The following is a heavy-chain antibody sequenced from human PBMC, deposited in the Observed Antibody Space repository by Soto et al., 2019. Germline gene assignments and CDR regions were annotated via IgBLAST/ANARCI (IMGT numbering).Heavy chain of an antibody. V-gene: IGHV1-18*01. D-gene: IGHD3-10*01. J-gene: IGHJ3*02. Sequence: QVQLVQSGAEVKKPGASVKVSCKASGYTFTSYGISWVRQAPGQGLECMGWIIAYNGNTNYAQKLQGRVTMTTDTSTSTAYMELRSLRSDDTAVYYCARDPRYYGSGSNALDIWGQGTMVTVSS. CDR3: ARDPRYYGSGSNALDI. CDR1: GYTFTSYG. CDR2: IIAYNGNT.